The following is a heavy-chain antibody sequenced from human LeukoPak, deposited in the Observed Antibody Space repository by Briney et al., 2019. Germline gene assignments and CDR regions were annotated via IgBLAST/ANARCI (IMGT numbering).Heavy chain of an antibody. CDR2: MNPNSGNT. Sequence: GASVKVSCKASGYTFTSYDINWVRQATGQGLEWMGWMNPNSGNTGYAQKFQGRVTMTRNTSISAAYMELSSLRSEDTAVYYCARVTRISGSYGYWGQGTLVTVSS. V-gene: IGHV1-8*01. D-gene: IGHD1-26*01. CDR1: GYTFTSYD. J-gene: IGHJ4*02. CDR3: ARVTRISGSYGY.